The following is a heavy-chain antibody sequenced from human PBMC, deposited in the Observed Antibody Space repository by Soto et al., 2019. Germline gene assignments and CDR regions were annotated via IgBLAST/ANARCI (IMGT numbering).Heavy chain of an antibody. CDR3: AKGLVPAAKTSLNDY. J-gene: IGHJ4*02. D-gene: IGHD2-2*01. V-gene: IGHV3-23*01. CDR2: ISGNGGST. CDR1: GFTFNNYA. Sequence: GGSLRLCCAASGFTFNNYAMTWVRQAPRKGLEWVSTISGNGGSTYYADSVKGRFTISRDNSKKTLYLQMNSLRAEDTAVYYCAKGLVPAAKTSLNDYWGQGTLVTVSS.